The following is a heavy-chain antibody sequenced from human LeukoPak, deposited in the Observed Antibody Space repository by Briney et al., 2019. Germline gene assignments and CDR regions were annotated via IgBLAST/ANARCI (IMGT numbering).Heavy chain of an antibody. CDR2: ISGSGGST. D-gene: IGHD5-24*01. CDR1: GFTFSSYA. CDR3: ARDRRDGYNFNY. V-gene: IGHV3-23*01. J-gene: IGHJ4*02. Sequence: PGGSLRLSCAASGFTFSSYAMSWVRQAPGKGLEWVSAISGSGGSTYYADSVKGRFTISRDNSKNTLYLQMNSLRAEDTAVYYCARDRRDGYNFNYWGQGTLVTVSS.